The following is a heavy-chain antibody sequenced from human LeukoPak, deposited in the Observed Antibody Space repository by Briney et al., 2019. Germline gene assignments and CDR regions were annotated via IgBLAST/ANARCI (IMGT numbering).Heavy chain of an antibody. Sequence: SETLSLTCTVSGNSIGSGDNYWSWIRQPAGKGLEWIGRIYTSGSTNYNPSLKSRVTISVYTSKNQFSLKLTSVTAADTAVYYCARGRRQLVRSWGYWGQGTLVTVSS. D-gene: IGHD6-13*01. J-gene: IGHJ4*02. CDR3: ARGRRQLVRSWGY. V-gene: IGHV4-61*02. CDR1: GNSIGSGDNY. CDR2: IYTSGST.